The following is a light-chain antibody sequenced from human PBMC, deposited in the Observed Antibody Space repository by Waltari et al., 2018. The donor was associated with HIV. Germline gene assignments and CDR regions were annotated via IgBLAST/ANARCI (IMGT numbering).Light chain of an antibody. CDR1: QTITNNY. CDR3: QQYGNAPFT. Sequence: EIVLTQSPGTLSLSPGERATLSCRASQTITNNYLAWHQQKPGQAPRLLIDGASSRATGIPDRFSGGGSGTDFTLTISRLDPEDFAVYYCQQYGNAPFTFGPGTKVDMK. V-gene: IGKV3-20*01. CDR2: GAS. J-gene: IGKJ3*01.